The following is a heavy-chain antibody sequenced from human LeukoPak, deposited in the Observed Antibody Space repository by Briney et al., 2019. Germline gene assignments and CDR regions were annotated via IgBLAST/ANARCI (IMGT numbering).Heavy chain of an antibody. V-gene: IGHV4-30-4*01. Sequence: SETLSLTCAVYGGSFSGYYWSWIRQPPGKGLEWIGYIYDSGSTYYNPSLKSRITISVDTSENRFSLKLSSVTATDTAVYYCARDCSGGSCYGAFDIWGQGTMVTVSS. D-gene: IGHD2-15*01. CDR3: ARDCSGGSCYGAFDI. CDR2: IYDSGST. CDR1: GGSFSGYY. J-gene: IGHJ3*02.